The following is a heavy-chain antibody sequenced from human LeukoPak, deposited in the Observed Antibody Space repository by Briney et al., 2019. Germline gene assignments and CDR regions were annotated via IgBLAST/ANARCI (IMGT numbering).Heavy chain of an antibody. Sequence: SETLSLTCSVSGDSVRNDFYYWGWIRQPPGKGLEWIGEINHSGSTNYNPSLKSRVTISVDTSKNQFSLKLSSVTAADTAVYYCARGRWYYYDSSGRSTNRGFDYWGQGTLVTVSS. CDR1: GDSVRNDFYY. J-gene: IGHJ4*02. D-gene: IGHD3-22*01. V-gene: IGHV4-34*01. CDR2: INHSGST. CDR3: ARGRWYYYDSSGRSTNRGFDY.